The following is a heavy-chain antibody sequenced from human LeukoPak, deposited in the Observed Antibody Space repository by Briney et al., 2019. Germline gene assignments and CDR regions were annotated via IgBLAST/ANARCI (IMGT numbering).Heavy chain of an antibody. D-gene: IGHD5-18*01. CDR1: GFTFSSYA. CDR3: ARVRSYRTAMLTTYYYGMDV. J-gene: IGHJ6*02. CDR2: ISYDGSNK. V-gene: IGHV3-30*04. Sequence: SGGSLRLSCAASGFTFSSYAMHWVRQAPGKGLEWVAVISYDGSNKYYADSVKGRFTISRDNSKNTLYLQMNSLRAEDTAVYYCARVRSYRTAMLTTYYYGMDVWGQGTTVTVSS.